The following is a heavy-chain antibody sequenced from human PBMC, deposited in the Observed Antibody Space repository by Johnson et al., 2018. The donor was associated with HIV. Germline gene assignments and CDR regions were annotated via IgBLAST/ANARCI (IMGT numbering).Heavy chain of an antibody. CDR1: GLTFSDYN. D-gene: IGHD4-17*01. CDR2: ISYSGRNK. J-gene: IGHJ3*02. Sequence: QVQLVESGGGVLQPGGSLRLSCAASGLTFSDYNVHWVRQAPGKGLEWVAAISYSGRNKYYADSVKGRFTLSRDISKNTLYLQMNSLRAEDTAVYYCARDSTAGPDKGLDYVGAFDIWGQGTMVTVSS. CDR3: ARDSTAGPDKGLDYVGAFDI. V-gene: IGHV3-30*14.